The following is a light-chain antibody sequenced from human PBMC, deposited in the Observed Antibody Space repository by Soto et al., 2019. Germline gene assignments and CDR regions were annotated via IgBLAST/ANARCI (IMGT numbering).Light chain of an antibody. J-gene: IGKJ4*02. Sequence: DLQMTQSPSSLSASVGDRVTIACRASQGISNYVAWYQQKPGKVPKLLIYAASTLQSGVPSRFSGSGSGTDFTLTISSLQPEDVATSYCQRYNSVPRTFGRGTKVEIK. CDR1: QGISNY. CDR2: AAS. V-gene: IGKV1-27*01. CDR3: QRYNSVPRT.